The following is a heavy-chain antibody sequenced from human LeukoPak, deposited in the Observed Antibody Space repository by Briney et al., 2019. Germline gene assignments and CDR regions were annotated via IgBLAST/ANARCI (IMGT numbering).Heavy chain of an antibody. V-gene: IGHV3-23*01. J-gene: IGHJ4*02. D-gene: IGHD2-15*01. Sequence: GGSLRLSCAASGFTFSSYAMSWVRQAPGKGLEWVSAISGSGGSTYYADSVKGRFTISRDNSKNTLYLQMNSLRAEDTALYYCAKSALQWSVLSYFDYWGQGTLVTVSS. CDR3: AKSALQWSVLSYFDY. CDR2: ISGSGGST. CDR1: GFTFSSYA.